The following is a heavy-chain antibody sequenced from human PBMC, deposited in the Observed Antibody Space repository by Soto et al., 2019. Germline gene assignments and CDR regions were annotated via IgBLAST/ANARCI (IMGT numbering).Heavy chain of an antibody. V-gene: IGHV3-30*03. J-gene: IGHJ4*02. CDR2: ITYDGSHQ. D-gene: IGHD5-18*01. CDR1: GFGFDAYG. CDR3: ARGSQYNYGPLAYFDY. Sequence: QVKLVESGGGVVHPGGSLRLSCEASGFGFDAYGIHWVRRAPGKGLEWVAVITYDGSHQYYRDSVKGRFTISRDNVRKTMFLQMDNLQPEDTAMYFCARGSQYNYGPLAYFDYWGQGTLVTVSS.